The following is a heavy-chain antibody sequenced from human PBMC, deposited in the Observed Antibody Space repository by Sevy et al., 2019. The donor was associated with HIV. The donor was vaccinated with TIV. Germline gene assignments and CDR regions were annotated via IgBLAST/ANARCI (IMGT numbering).Heavy chain of an antibody. CDR2: LSSSSSYT. J-gene: IGHJ6*03. CDR3: GRVARYCSSTSCYGSYYMDV. Sequence: GGSLRLSCAASGFTFSDYYMSWIRRAPGKGLEWVSYLSSSSSYTNYADSVKGRFTISRDNAKNSLYPQMNSLRAEDTAVYYCGRVARYCSSTSCYGSYYMDVWGKGTTVTVSS. V-gene: IGHV3-11*06. CDR1: GFTFSDYY. D-gene: IGHD2-2*01.